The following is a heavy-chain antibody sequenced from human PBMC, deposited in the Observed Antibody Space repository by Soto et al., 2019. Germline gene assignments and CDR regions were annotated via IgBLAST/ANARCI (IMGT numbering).Heavy chain of an antibody. D-gene: IGHD1-1*01. CDR3: AKTVPSPDWTFHLLDY. CDR1: GFTFSSYG. V-gene: IGHV3-30*18. CDR2: ISYDGSNK. J-gene: IGHJ4*02. Sequence: QVQLVESGGGVVQPGRSLRLSCAASGFTFSSYGMHWVRQAPGKGLEWVAVISYDGSNKYYADSVKGRFTISRDNSKNTLYLQMNSLRAEDTAVYYCAKTVPSPDWTFHLLDYWGQGTLVTVSS.